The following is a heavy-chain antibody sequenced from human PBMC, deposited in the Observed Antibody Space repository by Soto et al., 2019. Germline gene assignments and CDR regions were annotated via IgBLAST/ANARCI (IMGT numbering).Heavy chain of an antibody. J-gene: IGHJ3*02. Sequence: PGGSLRLSCAASGFIFSSYAMSWVRQAPGKGLEWVSAISGSGGSTYYADSVKGRFTISRDNAKNSLYLQMNSLRAEDTAVYYCARDQSFHYYDSKDAFDIWGQGTMVTVSS. D-gene: IGHD3-22*01. CDR3: ARDQSFHYYDSKDAFDI. V-gene: IGHV3-23*01. CDR2: ISGSGGST. CDR1: GFIFSSYA.